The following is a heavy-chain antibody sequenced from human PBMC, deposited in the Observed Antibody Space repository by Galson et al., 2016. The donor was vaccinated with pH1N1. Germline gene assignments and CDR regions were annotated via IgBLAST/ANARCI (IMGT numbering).Heavy chain of an antibody. D-gene: IGHD1-7*01. Sequence: SLRLSCAASGFTFSDYDMHWVRQAPGKGLEWVSGISWNSGSIVYADSVKGRFTTSRDNAKNSLYLQMNSLRFEDTALYYCANDMNLELREGALDFWGQGALVTVSS. CDR2: ISWNSGSI. V-gene: IGHV3-9*01. CDR1: GFTFSDYD. J-gene: IGHJ4*02. CDR3: ANDMNLELREGALDF.